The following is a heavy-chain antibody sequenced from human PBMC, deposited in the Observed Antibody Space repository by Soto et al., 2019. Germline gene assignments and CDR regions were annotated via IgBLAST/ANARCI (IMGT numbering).Heavy chain of an antibody. CDR2: VNPNSGGT. V-gene: IGHV1-2*02. CDR1: GYTFTGYY. D-gene: IGHD3-3*01. J-gene: IGHJ6*02. CDR3: ARDRFTIFGVVRRYYYYGMDV. Sequence: ASVKVSCKASGYTFTGYYIHWVRQAPGQGLEWMGWVNPNSGGTNSAQKFQGRVTMTRDTSISTAYMELNRLKSDDTAVYYCARDRFTIFGVVRRYYYYGMDVWGQGTKVTVSS.